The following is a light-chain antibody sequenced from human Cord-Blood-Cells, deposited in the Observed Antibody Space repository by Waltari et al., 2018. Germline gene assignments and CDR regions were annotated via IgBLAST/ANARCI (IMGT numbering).Light chain of an antibody. V-gene: IGKV2-28*01. Sequence: DIVMTQSPLSLPVTPGAPASTSCRSSQSLLHSNGYNYLDWYLQKPGQSPQPLIYLGSNRASGVPDRFSGSGSGTDFTLKISRVEAEDVGVYYCMQALQTPRTFGQGTKVEIK. CDR3: MQALQTPRT. J-gene: IGKJ1*01. CDR1: QSLLHSNGYNY. CDR2: LGS.